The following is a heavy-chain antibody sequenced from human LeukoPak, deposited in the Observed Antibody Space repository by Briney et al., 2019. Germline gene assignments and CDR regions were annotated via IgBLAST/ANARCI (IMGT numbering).Heavy chain of an antibody. V-gene: IGHV3-23*01. Sequence: GGSLRLSCAASGFTFSSYAMSWVRQAPGKGLEWVSTISGSGGSTYYADSVKGRFTISRDNSKNTLYLQMNSLRAEDTAVYYCAKVLYGDYVFDYWGQGTLVTVSS. CDR3: AKVLYGDYVFDY. D-gene: IGHD4-17*01. J-gene: IGHJ4*02. CDR1: GFTFSSYA. CDR2: ISGSGGST.